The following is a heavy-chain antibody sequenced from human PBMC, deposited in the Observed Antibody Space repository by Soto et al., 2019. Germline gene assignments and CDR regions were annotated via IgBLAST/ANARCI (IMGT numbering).Heavy chain of an antibody. J-gene: IGHJ6*03. CDR1: GFTFSNSD. CDR2: VSWNGSRT. D-gene: IGHD6-13*01. CDR3: VSLAPSSSWLSRYYYYYYYMDV. V-gene: IGHV3-35*01. Sequence: GGSLRLSCAASGFTFSNSDMNWVHQAPGKGLEWVSGVSWNGSRTHYADSVKGRFIISRDNSRNTLYLQTNSLRAEDTAVYYCVSLAPSSSWLSRYYYYYYYMDVWGKGTTVTVSS.